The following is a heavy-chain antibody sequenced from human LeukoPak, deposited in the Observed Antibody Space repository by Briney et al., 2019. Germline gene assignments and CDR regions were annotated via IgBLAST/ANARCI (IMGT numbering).Heavy chain of an antibody. CDR3: ARDRDYRFDY. J-gene: IGHJ4*02. CDR2: ISANIGNI. D-gene: IGHD5-24*01. V-gene: IGHV1-18*01. CDR1: GYTFTDNG. Sequence: AAVKVSCMASGYTFTDNGISGVRQARGEGLEGMGWISANIGNIIFVQKFQGRISMTTDTSSSTAYMEMRSLRSDDTATYYSARDRDYRFDYWGQGTLVTVPS.